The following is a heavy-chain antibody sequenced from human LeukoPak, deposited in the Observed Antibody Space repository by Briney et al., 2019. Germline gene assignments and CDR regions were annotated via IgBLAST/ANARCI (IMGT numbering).Heavy chain of an antibody. CDR1: GYTFTSYA. V-gene: IGHV7-4-1*02. D-gene: IGHD3-3*01. Sequence: ASVKVSCKASGYTFTSYAMNWVRQAPGQGLEWMGWINTNTGNPTYAQGFTGRFVFSLDTSVSTAYLETSSLKAEDTAVYYCARSLFRFLEWSYRSYYYYYMDVWGKGTTVTVSS. J-gene: IGHJ6*03. CDR2: INTNTGNP. CDR3: ARSLFRFLEWSYRSYYYYYMDV.